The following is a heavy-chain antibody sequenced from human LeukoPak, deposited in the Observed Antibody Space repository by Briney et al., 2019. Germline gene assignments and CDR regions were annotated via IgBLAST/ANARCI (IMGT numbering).Heavy chain of an antibody. D-gene: IGHD3-22*01. CDR2: VSRSGGSI. CDR3: ASIIRYYYDSSGFPSG. J-gene: IGHJ4*02. CDR1: GFTFSNNV. Sequence: GGSLRLSCAASGFTFSNNVMSWVRQAPGKGLEWVSSVSRSGGSIYYADSVKGRFTISRDNAKNSLYLQMNSLRAEDTAVYYCASIIRYYYDSSGFPSGWGQGTLVTVSS. V-gene: IGHV3-23*01.